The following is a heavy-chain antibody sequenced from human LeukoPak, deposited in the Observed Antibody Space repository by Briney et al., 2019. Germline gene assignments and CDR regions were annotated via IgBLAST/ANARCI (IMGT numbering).Heavy chain of an antibody. Sequence: KTGGSLRLPCAASGFTFSSYSMNWVRQAPGKGLEWVSSISSSSSYIYYADSVKGRFTISRDNAKNSLYLQMNSLRAEDTAVYYCARHYYDSSGYYFDYWGQGTLVTVSS. CDR3: ARHYYDSSGYYFDY. D-gene: IGHD3-22*01. CDR1: GFTFSSYS. CDR2: ISSSSSYI. J-gene: IGHJ4*02. V-gene: IGHV3-21*01.